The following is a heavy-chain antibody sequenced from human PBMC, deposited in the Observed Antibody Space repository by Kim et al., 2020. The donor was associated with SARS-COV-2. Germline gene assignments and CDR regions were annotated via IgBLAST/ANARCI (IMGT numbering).Heavy chain of an antibody. CDR1: GYTFTSYD. V-gene: IGHV1-8*02. CDR3: ARGKGPNYYDSSGYYNYYFDY. D-gene: IGHD3-22*01. J-gene: IGHJ4*02. CDR2: VNPNNGNT. Sequence: ASVKVSCKASGYTFTSYDINWVRQATGQGLEWMGWVNPNNGNTGYAQKFQVRVTMTRNTSISTAYMELSSLRSEDTAVHYCARGKGPNYYDSSGYYNYYFDYWGQGTLVTVSS.